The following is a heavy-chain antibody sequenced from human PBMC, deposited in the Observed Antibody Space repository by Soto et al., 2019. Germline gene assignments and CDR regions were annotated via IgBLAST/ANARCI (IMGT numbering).Heavy chain of an antibody. D-gene: IGHD6-13*01. CDR1: GYIFTNYC. Sequence: QVQLVQSGAEVKKPGASVKVSCKASGYIFTNYCIHWVRQAPGQGLEWMAIINPLPTSGSTNYAQKFQGRVTMTRDTSTSTVYMELSSLRSEVTAIYYCARDLAAAAYWGQGTLVTVSS. CDR3: ARDLAAAAY. V-gene: IGHV1-46*01. J-gene: IGHJ4*02. CDR2: INPLPTSGST.